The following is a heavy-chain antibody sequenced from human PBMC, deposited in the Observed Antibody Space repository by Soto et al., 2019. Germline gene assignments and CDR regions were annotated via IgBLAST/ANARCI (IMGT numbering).Heavy chain of an antibody. D-gene: IGHD4-4*01. V-gene: IGHV4-31*03. CDR2: IYYSGST. J-gene: IGHJ4*02. Sequence: SETLSLTCTVSGGSISSGGYYWSWIRQHPGKGLEWIGYIYYSGSTYYNPSLKSRVTISVDTSKNQFSLKLSSVTAADTAVYYCARSPFTVTPLFYFDYWGQGTLVTVSS. CDR1: GGSISSGGYY. CDR3: ARSPFTVTPLFYFDY.